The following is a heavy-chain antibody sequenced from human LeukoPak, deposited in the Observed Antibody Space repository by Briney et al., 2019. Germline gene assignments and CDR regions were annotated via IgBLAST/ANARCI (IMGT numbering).Heavy chain of an antibody. CDR3: ARDQRGSGSYFFSFDY. Sequence: PGGSLRLSCAASGFTFSSYSMNWVRQAPGKGLEWVSSISSSSSYIYYADSVKGRFTISRDNAKNSLYLQMNSLRAEDTAVYYCARDQRGSGSYFFSFDYWGQGTLVTVSS. J-gene: IGHJ4*02. D-gene: IGHD1-26*01. V-gene: IGHV3-21*01. CDR2: ISSSSSYI. CDR1: GFTFSSYS.